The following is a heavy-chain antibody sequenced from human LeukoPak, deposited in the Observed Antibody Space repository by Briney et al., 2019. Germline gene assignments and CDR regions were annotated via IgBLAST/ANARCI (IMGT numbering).Heavy chain of an antibody. CDR1: GSTFSNYA. V-gene: IGHV3-23*01. CDR2: IRGCAHKI. Sequence: GGFLTLSCVGSGSTFSNYAMSWVRQAPGGGLDWVYVIRGCAHKIRYGDSLQGRFTNPRDNSENTVYPQMNSLRAEDTAVYYCAGRITGYRSGYVYWGQGTLVTVSS. J-gene: IGHJ4*02. D-gene: IGHD5-18*01. CDR3: AGRITGYRSGYVY.